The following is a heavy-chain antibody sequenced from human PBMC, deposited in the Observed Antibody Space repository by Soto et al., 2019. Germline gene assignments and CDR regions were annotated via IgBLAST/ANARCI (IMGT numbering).Heavy chain of an antibody. Sequence: ASVKVSCKASGYTFTSYGISWVLQAPGEGLEWMGWISAYNGNTNYAQKLQGRVTMTTDTSTSTAYMELRSLRSDDTAVYYCANFPRAIAVGAFDIWGQGTMVTVSS. D-gene: IGHD1-26*01. CDR3: ANFPRAIAVGAFDI. CDR2: ISAYNGNT. V-gene: IGHV1-18*01. J-gene: IGHJ3*02. CDR1: GYTFTSYG.